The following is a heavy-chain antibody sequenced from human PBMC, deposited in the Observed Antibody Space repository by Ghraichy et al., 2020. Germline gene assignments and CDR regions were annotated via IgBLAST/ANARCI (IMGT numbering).Heavy chain of an antibody. D-gene: IGHD6-19*01. J-gene: IGHJ4*01. V-gene: IGHV4-4*07. Sequence: LSLTCTVSGGSIRSYYWSWIRQPAGKGLEWIGRIYSSGSTNNNASLESRVTMSVDTSKNQFSLKLSSVTAADTAVYYCARCPMLGSSGWSGFDYWGQGTLVTVSS. CDR2: IYSSGST. CDR3: ARCPMLGSSGWSGFDY. CDR1: GGSIRSYY.